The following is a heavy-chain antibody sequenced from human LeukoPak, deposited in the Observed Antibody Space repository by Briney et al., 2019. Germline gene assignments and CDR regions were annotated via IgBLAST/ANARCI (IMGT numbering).Heavy chain of an antibody. CDR2: INPSGGST. J-gene: IGHJ5*02. D-gene: IGHD3-10*01. V-gene: IGHV1-46*01. CDR1: GGTFSNYG. Sequence: ASVKVSCKASGGTFSNYGISWVRQAPGQGLEWMGIINPSGGSTSYAQKFQGRVTMTRDTSTSTVYMELSSLRSEDTAVYYCARDPYGSGSYYNNWFDPWGQGTLVTVSS. CDR3: ARDPYGSGSYYNNWFDP.